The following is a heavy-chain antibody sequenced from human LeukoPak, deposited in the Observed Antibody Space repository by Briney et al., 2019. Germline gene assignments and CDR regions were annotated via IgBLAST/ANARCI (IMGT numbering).Heavy chain of an antibody. V-gene: IGHV4-38-2*01. J-gene: IGHJ4*02. Sequence: SETLSFTCAVASYSISSGYYWGWIRQPPGRGLEWIGSVVHSGSTNYNPSLKSRVTISVDTSKNQFSLKLSSVTAADTAVYYCARASGLGGSSSGAWGAIFDYWGQGTLVTVSA. CDR3: ARASGLGGSSSGAWGAIFDY. CDR1: SYSISSGYY. D-gene: IGHD1-26*01. CDR2: VVHSGST.